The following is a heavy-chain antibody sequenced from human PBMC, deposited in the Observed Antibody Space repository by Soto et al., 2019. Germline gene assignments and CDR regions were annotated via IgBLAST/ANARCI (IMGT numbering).Heavy chain of an antibody. CDR2: ISGSGGST. CDR3: AKGDSSSWYYYYGMDV. Sequence: GGSLRLSCAASGFTFSSYAMSWVRQAPGKGLEWVSAISGSGGSTYYVDSVKGRFTISRDNSKNTLYLQMNSLRAEDTAVYYCAKGDSSSWYYYYGMDVWGQGTTVTVSS. J-gene: IGHJ6*02. CDR1: GFTFSSYA. V-gene: IGHV3-23*01. D-gene: IGHD6-13*01.